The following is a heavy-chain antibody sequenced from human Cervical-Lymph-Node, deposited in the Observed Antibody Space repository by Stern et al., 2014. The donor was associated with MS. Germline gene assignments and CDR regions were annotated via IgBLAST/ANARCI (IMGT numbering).Heavy chain of an antibody. D-gene: IGHD2-2*01. J-gene: IGHJ4*02. Sequence: EMQLVESGGGLVKPGGSLRLSCAASGFTVPNVWMNWVRQAPGKGLQWVGRIQGKTDGGTAHYAAPGKARFTNSRDDSKNTLYLHMNSLKTEDTAVYYCTTAPFSTPFDFWGPGTPVTVSS. CDR1: GFTVPNVW. CDR3: TTAPFSTPFDF. V-gene: IGHV3-15*01. CDR2: IQGKTDGGTA.